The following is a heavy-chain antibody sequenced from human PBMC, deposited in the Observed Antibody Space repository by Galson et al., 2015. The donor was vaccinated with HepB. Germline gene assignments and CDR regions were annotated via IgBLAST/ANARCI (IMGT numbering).Heavy chain of an antibody. J-gene: IGHJ4*02. D-gene: IGHD3-3*01. V-gene: IGHV3-23*01. Sequence: SLRLSCAASGFTFSAYAMSWVRQAPGKGLEWVSGISGSGDTTYYADSVKGRFTISRDNSTNTLYLQMNSLRADDTAVYYCAKATNYDFWSGHYNWGQGTLVSVSS. CDR1: GFTFSAYA. CDR2: ISGSGDTT. CDR3: AKATNYDFWSGHYN.